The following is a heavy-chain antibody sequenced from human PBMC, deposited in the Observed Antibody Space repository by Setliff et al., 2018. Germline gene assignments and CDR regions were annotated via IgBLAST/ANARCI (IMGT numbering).Heavy chain of an antibody. D-gene: IGHD3-3*01. CDR1: GFTLSHNW. J-gene: IGHJ4*02. CDR3: AGQGPIFGSGLIPGFDQ. V-gene: IGHV3-23*01. Sequence: PGGSLRLSCAASGFTLSHNWMNWVRQGPGKGLEWVSTVSVSGDNTYYTDSVKGRFTTSRDNFKNTVSLQMSSLRPEGTAIYFCAGQGPIFGSGLIPGFDQWGQGTMVTVSS. CDR2: VSVSGDNT.